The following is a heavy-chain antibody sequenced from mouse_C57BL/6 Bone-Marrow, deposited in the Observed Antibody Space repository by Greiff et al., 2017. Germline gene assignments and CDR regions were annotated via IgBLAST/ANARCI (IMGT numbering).Heavy chain of an antibody. V-gene: IGHV3-6*01. Sequence: ESGPGLVKPSQSLSLTCSVTGYSITSGYYWNWIRQFPGNKLEWMGYISYDGSNNYNPSLKNRISITRDTSKNQFFLKLNSVTTEDTATYCCAREELRSWYFDVWGTGTTVTVSS. D-gene: IGHD1-3*01. CDR2: ISYDGSN. J-gene: IGHJ1*03. CDR3: AREELRSWYFDV. CDR1: GYSITSGYY.